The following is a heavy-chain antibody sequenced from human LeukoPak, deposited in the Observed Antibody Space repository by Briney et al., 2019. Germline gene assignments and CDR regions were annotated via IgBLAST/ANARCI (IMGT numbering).Heavy chain of an antibody. CDR2: ISSDGTNK. CDR3: ARDDQGSGDY. Sequence: PGGSLRLSCAASRFTFSNYDMHWVRQAPGKGLEWVAIISSDGTNKYYADSVKGRFSVSRDNAKNTLFLQMNSLSADDTATYYCARDDQGSGDYWGQGTLVTVSS. D-gene: IGHD3-10*01. V-gene: IGHV3-30*03. J-gene: IGHJ4*02. CDR1: RFTFSNYD.